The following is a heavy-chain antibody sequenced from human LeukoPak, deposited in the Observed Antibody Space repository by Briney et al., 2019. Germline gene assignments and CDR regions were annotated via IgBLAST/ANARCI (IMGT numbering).Heavy chain of an antibody. J-gene: IGHJ6*03. CDR1: GYTFTGYY. Sequence: ASVKVSCKASGYTFTGYYMHWVRQAPGQGLEWMGWINPNSGGTNYAQKFQGRVTMTRDTSISTAYMELSRLRSDDTAVYYCARDHSNDFWSGSGPLYYMDVWGKGTTVTISS. CDR2: INPNSGGT. V-gene: IGHV1-2*02. CDR3: ARDHSNDFWSGSGPLYYMDV. D-gene: IGHD3-3*01.